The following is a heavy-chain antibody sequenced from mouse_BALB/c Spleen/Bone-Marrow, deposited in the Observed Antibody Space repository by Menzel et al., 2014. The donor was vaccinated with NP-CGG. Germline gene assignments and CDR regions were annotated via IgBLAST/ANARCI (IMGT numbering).Heavy chain of an antibody. J-gene: IGHJ3*01. D-gene: IGHD2-1*01. V-gene: IGHV14-1*02. Sequence: EVQLQQSGAGPVRPGALVKLSCKASGFNIKDYYMHWVKQRPEQGLEWIGWIDPENGNTIYDPKFQGKASITADTSSNTAYLQLSSLTSEDTAVYYCAGGNYRFAYWGQGTLVTVSA. CDR2: IDPENGNT. CDR1: GFNIKDYY. CDR3: AGGNYRFAY.